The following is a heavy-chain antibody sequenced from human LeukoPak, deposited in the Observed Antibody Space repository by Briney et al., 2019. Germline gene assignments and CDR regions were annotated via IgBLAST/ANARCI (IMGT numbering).Heavy chain of an antibody. D-gene: IGHD2-15*01. CDR2: INHSGST. V-gene: IGHV4-34*01. J-gene: IGHJ5*02. Sequence: SETLSLTCAVYGGSFSGYYWSWIRQPPGKGLEWIGEINHSGSTNYNPSLKRRVTISVGTSKNQLSLKLSSVTAADTAVYYCASSGVVAATHWFDPWGQGALVTVSS. CDR1: GGSFSGYY. CDR3: ASSGVVAATHWFDP.